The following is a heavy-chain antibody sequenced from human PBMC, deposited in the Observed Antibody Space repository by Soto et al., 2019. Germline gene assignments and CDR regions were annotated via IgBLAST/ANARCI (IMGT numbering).Heavy chain of an antibody. CDR1: GDTFSSYA. J-gene: IGHJ6*01. V-gene: IGHV1-69*01. CDR3: ARDGSGYRSRASPMDV. Sequence: QVQLVQSGAEVKKPGSSVKVSCKASGDTFSSYAISWVRQAPGQGLEWMGGIIPIFGTANYAQKFQGRVTITADESTSTAYMELSSLRSEDKAVYYCARDGSGYRSRASPMDVWGQGTTVNVSS. CDR2: IIPIFGTA. D-gene: IGHD3-22*01.